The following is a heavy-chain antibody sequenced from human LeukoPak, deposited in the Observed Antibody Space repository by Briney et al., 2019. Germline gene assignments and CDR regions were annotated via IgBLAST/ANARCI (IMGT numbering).Heavy chain of an antibody. D-gene: IGHD4-17*01. CDR3: ARDLGDYAVQAFDI. CDR2: INPSGGST. Sequence: ASVKVSCKASGGTFSSYAISWVRQAPGQGLGWMGIINPSGGSTSYAQKFQGRVTMTRDASTSTVYMELSSLRSEDTAVYYCARDLGDYAVQAFDIWGQGTMVTVSS. V-gene: IGHV1-46*01. J-gene: IGHJ3*02. CDR1: GGTFSSYA.